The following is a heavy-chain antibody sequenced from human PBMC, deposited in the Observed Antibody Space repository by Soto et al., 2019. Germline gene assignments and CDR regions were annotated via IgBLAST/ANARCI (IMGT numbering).Heavy chain of an antibody. CDR2: IWYDGSNK. J-gene: IGHJ4*02. D-gene: IGHD6-13*01. V-gene: IGHV3-33*01. CDR3: ARASSSWYSAAYYFDY. CDR1: GFTFSSYG. Sequence: QVQLVESGGGVVQPGRSLRLSCAASGFTFSSYGMHWVRQAPGKGLEWVAVIWYDGSNKYYADSVKGRFTISRDNSTNTLYLQMNSLRAEDTAVYYCARASSSWYSAAYYFDYWGQGTLVTVSS.